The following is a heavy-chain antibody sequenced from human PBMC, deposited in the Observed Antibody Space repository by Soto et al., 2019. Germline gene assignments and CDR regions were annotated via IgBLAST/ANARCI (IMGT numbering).Heavy chain of an antibody. CDR1: GGSISSGGYY. CDR3: ARTGYSSGWYWFDP. J-gene: IGHJ5*02. D-gene: IGHD6-19*01. Sequence: QVQLQESGRGLVKPSQTLSLTCTVSGGSISSGGYYWSWIRQHPGKGLEWIGYIYYSGSTYYNPSLKSRVTLSVDTSKNQFSLKLSSVTAADTAVYYCARTGYSSGWYWFDPWGQGTLVTVSS. CDR2: IYYSGST. V-gene: IGHV4-31*03.